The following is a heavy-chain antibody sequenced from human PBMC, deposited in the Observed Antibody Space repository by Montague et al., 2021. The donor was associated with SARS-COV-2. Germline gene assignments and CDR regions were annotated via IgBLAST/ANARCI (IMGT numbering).Heavy chain of an antibody. V-gene: IGHV2-5*01. CDR2: IYWNGDK. D-gene: IGHD3-10*01. CDR1: GFSLRSDDEG. CDR3: AHRVMVRGLIFDY. Sequence: PALVKPTQTLTLTCTFSGFSLRSDDEGVAWIRQSPGQALEWLAVIYWNGDKRYSHSLQRRLTITKDTSENQVVLTMTNMDPVVTATNFCAHRVMVRGLIFDYWGQGTLVTVSS. J-gene: IGHJ4*02.